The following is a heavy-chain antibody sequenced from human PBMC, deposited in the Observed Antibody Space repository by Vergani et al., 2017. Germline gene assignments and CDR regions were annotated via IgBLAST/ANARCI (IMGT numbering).Heavy chain of an antibody. D-gene: IGHD5-24*01. V-gene: IGHV3-43*01. J-gene: IGHJ4*02. Sequence: EVKLVESGGVVIQPGGSLRLSCATSGFVFVDFTLHWVRQRPGKGLEWIALITWDESATYYADPVKGRFTVSRDRTEKSLYLQMDSLKCEDTALYYCARVGLQGYNTWWNLDSWGQGTLVTVSS. CDR2: ITWDESAT. CDR3: ARVGLQGYNTWWNLDS. CDR1: GFVFVDFT.